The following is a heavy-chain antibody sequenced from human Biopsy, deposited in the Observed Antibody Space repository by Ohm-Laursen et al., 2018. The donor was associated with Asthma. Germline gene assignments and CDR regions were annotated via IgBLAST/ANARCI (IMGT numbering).Heavy chain of an antibody. V-gene: IGHV3-9*01. CDR2: ISWISGNI. D-gene: IGHD3-22*01. Sequence: SLRLSCAASGFSFDDCAMHWVRQAPGKGLEWVSSISWISGNIDYAVSVKGRFTISRDNAKNSLYLQMQSLRPEDTAFYYCAKSADYYDSTDYLDFWGRGTLVTVSS. CDR1: GFSFDDCA. CDR3: AKSADYYDSTDYLDF. J-gene: IGHJ4*01.